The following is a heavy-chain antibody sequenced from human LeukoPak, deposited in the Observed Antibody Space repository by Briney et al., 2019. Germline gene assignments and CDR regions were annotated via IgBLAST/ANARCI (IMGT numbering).Heavy chain of an antibody. Sequence: SETLSLTCAVYGGSFSGYYWSWIRQPPGKGLEWIGEINHSGSTNYNPSLRSRVTISVDTSKTQLSLKLSSVTAADTAVYYCARGRRDGYNDYWGQGTLVTVSS. CDR1: GGSFSGYY. V-gene: IGHV4-34*01. CDR2: INHSGST. CDR3: ARGRRDGYNDY. D-gene: IGHD5-24*01. J-gene: IGHJ4*02.